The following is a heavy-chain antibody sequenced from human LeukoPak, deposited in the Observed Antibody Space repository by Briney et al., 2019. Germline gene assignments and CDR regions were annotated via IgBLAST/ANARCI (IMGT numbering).Heavy chain of an antibody. CDR2: IKQDGSEK. Sequence: GGSLRLSCAASGFTFSSYWMSWVRQAPGKGLEWVANIKQDGSEKYYMDSVKGRLTVSRDNAKNSVYLQMNSLRAKDTAVYYCATSRSFDYWGQGTLVTVSS. J-gene: IGHJ4*02. V-gene: IGHV3-7*03. CDR1: GFTFSSYW. CDR3: ATSRSFDY.